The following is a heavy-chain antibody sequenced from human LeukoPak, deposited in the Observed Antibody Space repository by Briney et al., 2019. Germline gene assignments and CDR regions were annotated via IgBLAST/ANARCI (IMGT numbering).Heavy chain of an antibody. V-gene: IGHV3-43D*03. CDR2: ISWDGGRT. D-gene: IGHD3-10*01. CDR3: AKDKFDGSGSYYFDY. Sequence: GGSLRLSCAASGFTFDDYAMHWVRHAPGKGLEWVSLISWDGGRTYYADSVKGRFTIARDNRKNSLYLQMNSLRAEDTALYHCAKDKFDGSGSYYFDYWGQGTLVTVSS. CDR1: GFTFDDYA. J-gene: IGHJ4*02.